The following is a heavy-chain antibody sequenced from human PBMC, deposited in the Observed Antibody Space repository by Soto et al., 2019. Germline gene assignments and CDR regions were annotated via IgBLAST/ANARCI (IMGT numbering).Heavy chain of an antibody. CDR1: GGSISSSSYY. D-gene: IGHD2-15*01. V-gene: IGHV4-39*01. CDR2: ICYSGST. CDR3: ASQLLLRGRGY. J-gene: IGHJ4*02. Sequence: QLQLQESGPGLVKPSETLSLTCTVSGGSISSSSYYWGWIRQPPGEGLEWIGSICYSGSTYYNPSLKSRVTISVDTSKNQFSLKLSSVTAADTAVYYCASQLLLRGRGYWDQGTLVTVSS.